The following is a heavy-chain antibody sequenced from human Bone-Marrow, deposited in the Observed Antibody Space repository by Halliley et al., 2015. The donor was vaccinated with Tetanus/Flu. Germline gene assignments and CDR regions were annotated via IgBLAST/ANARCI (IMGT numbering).Heavy chain of an antibody. D-gene: IGHD3-22*01. V-gene: IGHV3-15*06. CDR3: TTDSPQYYYDGSAPQHWFDP. J-gene: IGHJ5*02. Sequence: DGETTNYAAPVKGRFTISRDDSRTTVYLQMNSLKTEDTAVYYCTTDSPQYYYDGSAPQHWFDPWGQGTLVTVSS. CDR2: DGETT.